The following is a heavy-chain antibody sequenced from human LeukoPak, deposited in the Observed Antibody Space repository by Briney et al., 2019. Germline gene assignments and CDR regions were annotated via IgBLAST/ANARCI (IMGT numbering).Heavy chain of an antibody. CDR2: ISGSGGST. J-gene: IGHJ4*02. D-gene: IGHD3-16*02. CDR1: GFTFSSYA. CDR3: AKVTTFGGVIVGETDY. V-gene: IGHV3-23*01. Sequence: GGSLRLSCAASGFTFSSYAMSWVRQAPGKGLEWVSAISGSGGSTYYADSVKGRFTISRDNSKNTLYLQMNSLRAEDTAVYYCAKVTTFGGVIVGETDYWGQGTLVTVSS.